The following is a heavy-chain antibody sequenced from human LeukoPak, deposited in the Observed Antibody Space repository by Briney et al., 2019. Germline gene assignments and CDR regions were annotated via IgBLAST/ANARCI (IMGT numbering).Heavy chain of an antibody. V-gene: IGHV4-4*07. CDR1: GGSVSGYY. J-gene: IGHJ3*01. Sequence: SETLSLTCTVFGGSVSGYYWSWIRQPAGKGLEWIGRIYTSGSTNYNPSLKSRVTISVDTSKNQFSLNLSSVTAADTAVYYCARDSPFGSNSVDAFDLWGQGTMVTVSS. D-gene: IGHD4-23*01. CDR2: IYTSGST. CDR3: ARDSPFGSNSVDAFDL.